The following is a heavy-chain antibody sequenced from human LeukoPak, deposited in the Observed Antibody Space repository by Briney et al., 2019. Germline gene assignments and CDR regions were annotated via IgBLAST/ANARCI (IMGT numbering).Heavy chain of an antibody. Sequence: GSLRLSCAASGFTFSSYAMHWVRQAPGKGLEWVAVISYDGSNKYYADSVKGRFTISRDNSKNTLYLQMNSLRAEDTAVYYCASHSSGYVGYWGQGTLVTVSS. V-gene: IGHV3-30-3*01. CDR3: ASHSSGYVGY. CDR1: GFTFSSYA. D-gene: IGHD3-22*01. J-gene: IGHJ4*02. CDR2: ISYDGSNK.